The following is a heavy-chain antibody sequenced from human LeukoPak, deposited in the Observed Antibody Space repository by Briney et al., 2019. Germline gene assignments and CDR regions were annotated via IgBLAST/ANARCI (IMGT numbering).Heavy chain of an antibody. J-gene: IGHJ4*02. Sequence: PSETLSLTCAVSGGSISSSNWWSWVRQPPGKGLEWIGEIYHSGSTNYNPSLKSRVTISVDKSKNQFSLKLSSVTAADTAVYYCARLYSGSSITNGYWGQGTLVTVSS. CDR2: IYHSGST. CDR1: GGSISSSNW. CDR3: ARLYSGSSITNGY. D-gene: IGHD5-12*01. V-gene: IGHV4-4*02.